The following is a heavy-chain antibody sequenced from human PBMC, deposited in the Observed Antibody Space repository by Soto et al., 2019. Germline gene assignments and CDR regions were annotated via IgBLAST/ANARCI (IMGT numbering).Heavy chain of an antibody. CDR1: GGSFSGYY. D-gene: IGHD5-12*01. V-gene: IGHV4-34*01. Sequence: PSETLSLTCAVYGGSFSGYYWSWIRQPPGKGLEWIGEINHSGSTNYNPSLKSRVTISVDTSKNQFSLKLSSVTAADTAVYYCARFPVWLYYYYGMDVWGQGTTVTVS. J-gene: IGHJ6*02. CDR3: ARFPVWLYYYYGMDV. CDR2: INHSGST.